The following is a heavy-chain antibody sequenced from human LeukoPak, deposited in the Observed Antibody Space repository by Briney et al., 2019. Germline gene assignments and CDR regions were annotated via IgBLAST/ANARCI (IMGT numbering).Heavy chain of an antibody. D-gene: IGHD5-18*01. CDR1: GFSFSSYW. J-gene: IGHJ4*02. CDR2: IKQEGSDK. Sequence: PGGSLRLSCAASGFSFSSYWMSWVRQAPGKGLEWVANIKQEGSDKYYVDSVKGQFAISRDNAKTSLYLQMNSLRAEDTAVYYCARDLSGVTGYTYGRGIDYWGQGTLVTVSS. CDR3: ARDLSGVTGYTYGRGIDY. V-gene: IGHV3-7*01.